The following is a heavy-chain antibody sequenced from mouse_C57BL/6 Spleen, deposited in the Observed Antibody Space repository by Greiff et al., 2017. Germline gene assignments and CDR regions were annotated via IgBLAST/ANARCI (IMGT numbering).Heavy chain of an antibody. CDR2: IDPENGDT. V-gene: IGHV14-4*01. CDR1: GFNIKDDY. D-gene: IGHD2-4*01. Sequence: VQLQQSGAELVRPGASVKLSCTASGFNIKDDYMHWVKQRPEQGLEWIGWIDPENGDTEYASKFQGKATITADTSSNTAYLQLSGLTSEDTAVYYGTLDDDCGRFAYWGQGTLVTVSA. J-gene: IGHJ3*01. CDR3: TLDDDCGRFAY.